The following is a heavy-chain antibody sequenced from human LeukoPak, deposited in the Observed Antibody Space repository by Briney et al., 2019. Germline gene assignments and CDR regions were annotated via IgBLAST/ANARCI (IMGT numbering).Heavy chain of an antibody. V-gene: IGHV4-59*08. D-gene: IGHD1-26*01. CDR3: ARSSVGATDFDY. CDR1: GGSINSYY. J-gene: IGHJ4*02. Sequence: PSETPSLTCTVSGGSINSYYWSWIRQPPGKGLEWIGYIYYSGSTNYNPSLKSRVTISVDTSKNQFSLKLSSVTAADTAVYYCARSSVGATDFDYWGQGTLVTVSS. CDR2: IYYSGST.